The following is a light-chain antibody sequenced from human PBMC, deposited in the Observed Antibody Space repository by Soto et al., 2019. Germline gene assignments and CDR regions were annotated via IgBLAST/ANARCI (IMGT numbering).Light chain of an antibody. J-gene: IGLJ2*01. CDR3: SSYAGSNNSV. V-gene: IGLV2-8*01. CDR2: EVT. CDR1: SSDIGGYNY. Sequence: QSALTQPPSASGSPGQSVTISCTGTSSDIGGYNYVSWYQQHPGKAPKLMIYEVTKRPSGVPDRFSGSKSGNTASLTVSGLQADDEADYYCSSYAGSNNSVFGGGTKLTVL.